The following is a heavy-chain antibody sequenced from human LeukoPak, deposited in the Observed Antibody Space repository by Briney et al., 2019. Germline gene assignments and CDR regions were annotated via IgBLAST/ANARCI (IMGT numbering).Heavy chain of an antibody. J-gene: IGHJ4*02. CDR2: IYSGGST. Sequence: PGGSLRLSCAASGFTVSSNYMSWVRQAPGKGLEWVSVIYSGGSTYYADSLKGRFTISRDNSKNTLYLQMNSVRAEDTAVYYCARLSFEQLGTYWGQGTLVTVSS. V-gene: IGHV3-53*01. CDR3: ARLSFEQLGTY. D-gene: IGHD3-16*02. CDR1: GFTVSSNY.